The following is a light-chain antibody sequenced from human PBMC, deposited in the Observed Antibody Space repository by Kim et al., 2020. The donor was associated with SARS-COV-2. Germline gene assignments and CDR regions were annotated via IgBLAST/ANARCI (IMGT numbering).Light chain of an antibody. CDR2: GAS. J-gene: IGKJ2*03. CDR1: QSVGGSF. CDR3: QQYGSSPMFS. Sequence: PGGRATLACRASQSVGGSFLAWYQQKPGQAPRLLIYGASTRATGIPDRFGGSGSGTDFTLTISRLEPEDFALYYCQQYGSSPMFSFGQGTTLEI. V-gene: IGKV3-20*01.